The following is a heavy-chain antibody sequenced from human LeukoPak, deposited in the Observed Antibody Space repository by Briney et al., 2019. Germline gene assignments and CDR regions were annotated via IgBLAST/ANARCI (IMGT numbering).Heavy chain of an antibody. Sequence: GASVKVSCKASGYTFTGYYMHWVRQAPGQGLEWMGWINPNSGGTNYAQKFQGRVTMTRDTSISTAYMELSRLRSDDTAVYYCARALRAVAGTLTSYWGQGTLVTVSS. CDR2: INPNSGGT. V-gene: IGHV1-2*02. CDR1: GYTFTGYY. CDR3: ARALRAVAGTLTSY. D-gene: IGHD6-19*01. J-gene: IGHJ4*02.